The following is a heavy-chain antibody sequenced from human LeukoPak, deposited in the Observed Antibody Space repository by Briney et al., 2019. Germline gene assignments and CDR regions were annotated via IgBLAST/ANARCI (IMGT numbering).Heavy chain of an antibody. J-gene: IGHJ4*02. Sequence: SETLSLTCTVSGGSITASYWTWVRQPPGKGLEYIGYISNSGSTNYNPSLKSRDTISVDTAKNDLSVNLTSVTDADTAVYYCARDTHLGFSSGTKYYPYYFDSWGQGIQVTVSS. CDR1: GGSITASY. CDR2: ISNSGST. V-gene: IGHV4-59*01. CDR3: ARDTHLGFSSGTKYYPYYFDS. D-gene: IGHD2-2*03.